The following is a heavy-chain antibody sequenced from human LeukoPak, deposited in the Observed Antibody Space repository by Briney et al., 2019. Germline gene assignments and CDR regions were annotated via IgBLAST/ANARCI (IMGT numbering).Heavy chain of an antibody. CDR2: ISWNSGSI. D-gene: IGHD2-2*03. V-gene: IGHV3-9*01. Sequence: PGGSLRLSCAASGFTFDDYAMHWVRQAPGKGLEGVSGISWNSGSIGYADSVKGRFTISRDNAKNSLYLQMNSLRAEDTALYYCAKDMLSGALGYCSSTSCYLAAFDIWGQGTMVTVSS. CDR1: GFTFDDYA. J-gene: IGHJ3*02. CDR3: AKDMLSGALGYCSSTSCYLAAFDI.